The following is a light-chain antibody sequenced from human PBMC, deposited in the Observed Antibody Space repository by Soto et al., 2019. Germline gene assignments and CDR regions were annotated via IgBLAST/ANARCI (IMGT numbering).Light chain of an antibody. CDR3: QQYNSYPIT. Sequence: DIQMTQSPSTLSASVGDRVTITCRASQSISSWLAWYQQKPGKAPKLLIYKASSLESGLPSRFSGSGSGTEVTLTISSLQPDDFATYYCQQYNSYPITFGQGTRLDIK. J-gene: IGKJ5*01. CDR2: KAS. CDR1: QSISSW. V-gene: IGKV1-5*03.